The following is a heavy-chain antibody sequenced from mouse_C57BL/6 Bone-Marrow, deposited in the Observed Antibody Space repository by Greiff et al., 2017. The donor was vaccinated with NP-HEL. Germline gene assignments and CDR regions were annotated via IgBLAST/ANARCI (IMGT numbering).Heavy chain of an antibody. CDR3: PTGGDYDGV. Sequence: VQLQQSGAELVRPGASVKLSCTASGFTIKDDYMHWVKQRPEQGLEWIGWIDPENGGTKYASKFQGKATITADTSSNTAYLQLSSLTAEDTAVYYCPTGGDYDGVWGTGTTVTVSS. J-gene: IGHJ1*03. D-gene: IGHD2-4*01. V-gene: IGHV14-4*01. CDR1: GFTIKDDY. CDR2: IDPENGGT.